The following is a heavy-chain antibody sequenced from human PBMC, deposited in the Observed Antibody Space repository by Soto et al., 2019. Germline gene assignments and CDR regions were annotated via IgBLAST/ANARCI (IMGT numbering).Heavy chain of an antibody. V-gene: IGHV3-23*01. CDR2: NSGSGGNT. CDR3: AKDRFGIVGPVDY. J-gene: IGHJ4*02. D-gene: IGHD1-26*01. CDR1: GLIFSDYA. Sequence: EVQLLESGGDLVQPGGSLRLSCAASGLIFSDYAMSWVRQAPGKGLECVACNSGSGGNTFYADSVKGRFTISRDNSKNTLSLHMNSLRVDDTAVYFCAKDRFGIVGPVDYWGQGTLVTVSS.